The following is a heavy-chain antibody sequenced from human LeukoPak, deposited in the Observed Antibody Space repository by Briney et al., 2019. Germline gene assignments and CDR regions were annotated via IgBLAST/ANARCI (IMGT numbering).Heavy chain of an antibody. V-gene: IGHV4-34*01. CDR1: VGSFSGYY. D-gene: IGHD2-21*01. Sequence: SETLSLTCAVYVGSFSGYYWRWIRQPPGKGLEWIGEINHSGTTNYNPSIKSRVTISVDTSKNQFSLKLTSVTAADTAVYYCARHSIASDGARLFDYWGRGTLVTVST. J-gene: IGHJ4*02. CDR2: INHSGTT. CDR3: ARHSIASDGARLFDY.